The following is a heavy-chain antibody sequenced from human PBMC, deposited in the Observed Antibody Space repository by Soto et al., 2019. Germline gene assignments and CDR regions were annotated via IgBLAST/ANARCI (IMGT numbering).Heavy chain of an antibody. CDR2: LTPSGGER. J-gene: IGHJ3*02. D-gene: IGHD4-17*01. V-gene: IGHV3-23*01. CDR3: AHPRGYGVFDAYDI. Sequence: GGSLRLSCEASGFTFSTYAMSWVRQAPGKGLEWVSALTPSGGERFYADSVKGRFTISRDNSMNALYLQMNSLRIEDTAVYYCAHPRGYGVFDAYDIWGQGTMVTVS. CDR1: GFTFSTYA.